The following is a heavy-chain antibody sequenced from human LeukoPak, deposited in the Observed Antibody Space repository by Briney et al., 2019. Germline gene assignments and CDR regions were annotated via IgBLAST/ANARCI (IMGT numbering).Heavy chain of an antibody. Sequence: GGSLRLYCAASGFTFSGSAMSWVRQAPGKGLEWVSVISGSGGSTYYVDSVKGRFTISRDNSKNTLYLQMNSLRAEDTAVYYCTKARGGGMNVWGQGTTVTVSS. CDR2: ISGSGGST. D-gene: IGHD3-10*01. CDR3: TKARGGGMNV. J-gene: IGHJ6*02. CDR1: GFTFSGSA. V-gene: IGHV3-23*01.